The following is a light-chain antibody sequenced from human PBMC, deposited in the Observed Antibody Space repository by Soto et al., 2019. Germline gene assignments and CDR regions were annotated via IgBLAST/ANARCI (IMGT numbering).Light chain of an antibody. CDR2: KAS. V-gene: IGKV1-5*03. CDR3: QHYNRYLP. CDR1: QTISSW. J-gene: IGKJ4*01. Sequence: DIQMTQSPSTLSGSVGDRVTITCRASQTISSWLAWYQQKPGKAPKLLIYKASTLKSGVPSRFSGSGSGTEFTLTISSLQPDDFATYYCQHYNRYLPVGGGTTG.